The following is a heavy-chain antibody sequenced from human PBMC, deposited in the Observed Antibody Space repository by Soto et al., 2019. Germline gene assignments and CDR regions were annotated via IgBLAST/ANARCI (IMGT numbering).Heavy chain of an antibody. CDR2: INHSGST. J-gene: IGHJ4*02. CDR1: GGSFSGYY. CDR3: AREWKSGYSYGYVFDY. Sequence: PSETLSLTCAVYGGSFSGYYWSWIRQPPGKGLEWIGEINHSGSTNYNPSLKSRVTISVDTSKNQFSLKLSSVTAADTAVYYCAREWKSGYSYGYVFDYWGQGSLVIVSS. V-gene: IGHV4-34*01. D-gene: IGHD5-18*01.